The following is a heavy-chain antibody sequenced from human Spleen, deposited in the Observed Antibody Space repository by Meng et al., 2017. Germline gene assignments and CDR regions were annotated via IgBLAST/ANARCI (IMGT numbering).Heavy chain of an antibody. J-gene: IGHJ4*02. CDR1: GGSISTRDW. V-gene: IGHV4-4*02. CDR3: ARNLVGSSLDY. D-gene: IGHD1-14*01. Sequence: VHLRESGTGLVKPSGTLSLTCAVPGGSISTRDWWTWVRQPPGKGLEWIGEIYHSGRANYIPTLKSRVTISVDKSKNQFSLDLRSVIAADTAVYFCARNLVGSSLDYWGQGTLVTVSS. CDR2: IYHSGRA.